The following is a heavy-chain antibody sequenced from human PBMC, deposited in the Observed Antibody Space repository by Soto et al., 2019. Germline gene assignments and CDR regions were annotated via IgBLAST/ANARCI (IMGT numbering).Heavy chain of an antibody. CDR1: GFTFSSYS. CDR3: ARDGTGRYYYGMDV. J-gene: IGHJ6*02. D-gene: IGHD6-13*01. Sequence: SLRLSCAASGFTFSSYSMNWVRQAPGKGLEWVSSISSSSSYIYYADSVKGRFTISRDNAKNSLYLQMNSLRAEDTAVYYCARDGTGRYYYGMDVWGQGTTVTVSS. V-gene: IGHV3-21*01. CDR2: ISSSSSYI.